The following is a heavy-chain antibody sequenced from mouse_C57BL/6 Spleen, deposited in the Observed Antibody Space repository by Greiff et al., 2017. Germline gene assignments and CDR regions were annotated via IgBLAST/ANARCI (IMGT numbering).Heavy chain of an antibody. J-gene: IGHJ1*03. Sequence: DVKLVESGGGLVKPGGSLKLSCAASGFTFSSYAMSWVRQTPEKRLEWVATISDGGSYTYYPDNVKGRFTISRDNAKNNLYLQMSHLKSEDTAMYYCARDLYYYGSSPYWYFDVWGTGTTVTVSS. CDR2: ISDGGSYT. CDR3: ARDLYYYGSSPYWYFDV. CDR1: GFTFSSYA. D-gene: IGHD1-1*01. V-gene: IGHV5-4*01.